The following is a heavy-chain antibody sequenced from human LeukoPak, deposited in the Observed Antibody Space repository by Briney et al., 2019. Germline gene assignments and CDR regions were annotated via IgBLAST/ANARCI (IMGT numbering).Heavy chain of an antibody. J-gene: IGHJ6*03. V-gene: IGHV1-8*03. Sequence: ASVTVSFKASGYTFTIYDINWVRQATGQGLEWMGWMNPNSGNTGYAQKFQGRVTITRNTAISTAYMELSSLRSEDTAVYYCARGYSGGSWFYYYYMDVWGKGTTVTVSS. D-gene: IGHD2-15*01. CDR3: ARGYSGGSWFYYYYMDV. CDR2: MNPNSGNT. CDR1: GYTFTIYD.